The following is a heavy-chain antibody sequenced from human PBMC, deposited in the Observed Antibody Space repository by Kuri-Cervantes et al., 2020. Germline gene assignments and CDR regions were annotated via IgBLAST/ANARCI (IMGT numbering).Heavy chain of an antibody. CDR2: IYHSGST. Sequence: SETLSLTCAVSGGSISSSNWWSWVRQPPVKGLEWIGEIYHSGSTYYNPSLKSRVTISVDTSKNQFSLKLSSVTAADTAVYYCARGIAAAGTPGYYYYMDVWGKGTTVTVSS. CDR1: GGSISSSNW. V-gene: IGHV4-4*02. D-gene: IGHD6-13*01. CDR3: ARGIAAAGTPGYYYYMDV. J-gene: IGHJ6*03.